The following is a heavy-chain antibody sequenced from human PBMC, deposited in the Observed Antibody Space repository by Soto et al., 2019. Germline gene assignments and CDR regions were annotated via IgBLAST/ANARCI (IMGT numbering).Heavy chain of an antibody. CDR2: IIPIFGTA. D-gene: IGHD6-19*01. CDR1: GGTFSSYA. CDR3: SRDPFRIAVAGLYYYYGMDV. V-gene: IGHV1-69*13. J-gene: IGHJ6*02. Sequence: GASVKVSCKDSGGTFSSYAISWVRQAPGQGLEWMGGIIPIFGTANYAQKFQGRVTITADESTSTAYMELSSLRSEDTAVYYCSRDPFRIAVAGLYYYYGMDVWGQGTTVTVSS.